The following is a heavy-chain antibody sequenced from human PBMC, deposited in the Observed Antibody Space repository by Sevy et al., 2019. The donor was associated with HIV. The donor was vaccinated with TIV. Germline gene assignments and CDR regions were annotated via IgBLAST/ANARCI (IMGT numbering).Heavy chain of an antibody. CDR2: FDPEDGET. D-gene: IGHD3-22*01. CDR1: GSTLTKLS. J-gene: IGHJ4*02. CDR3: ATTKDYYDSSGSPFDY. Sequence: ASVKVSCKVSGSTLTKLSMHRVRQVPGKGLEWMVSFDPEDGETIYARKFQGRVTMTEDTSTDTAYMVLSSLRSEDTAVYYCATTKDYYDSSGSPFDYWGQGTLVTVSS. V-gene: IGHV1-24*01.